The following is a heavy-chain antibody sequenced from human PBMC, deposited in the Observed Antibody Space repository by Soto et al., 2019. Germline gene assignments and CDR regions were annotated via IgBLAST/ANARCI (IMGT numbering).Heavy chain of an antibody. V-gene: IGHV3-9*01. CDR1: GFTFHDYA. J-gene: IGHJ4*02. D-gene: IGHD6-19*01. CDR3: AKARYSSGSEPDY. CDR2: ISWNSGNI. Sequence: EVQLVESGGGLVQPGRSLRLSCVASGFTFHDYAMHWVRQAPGKGLEWVSGISWNSGNIGYADSVKGRFTISRDNAKNSLYLHMNSLRAEDTALYYCAKARYSSGSEPDYWGQGTLVIVSS.